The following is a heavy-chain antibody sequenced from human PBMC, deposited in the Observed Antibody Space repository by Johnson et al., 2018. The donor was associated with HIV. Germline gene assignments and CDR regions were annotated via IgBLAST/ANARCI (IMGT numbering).Heavy chain of an antibody. Sequence: QVQLVESGGGVVQPGRSLRLSRAASGFTFSNSATHWVRLAPGKGLEWVPIISYDGSNKYYADSVKGRFPISRDNSKNTLYLQMNSLRAEDTAVYYCAKDERQMGGWSHAFDIWGQGTMVTVSS. CDR2: ISYDGSNK. J-gene: IGHJ3*02. CDR1: GFTFSNSA. CDR3: AKDERQMGGWSHAFDI. D-gene: IGHD3-16*01. V-gene: IGHV3-30*04.